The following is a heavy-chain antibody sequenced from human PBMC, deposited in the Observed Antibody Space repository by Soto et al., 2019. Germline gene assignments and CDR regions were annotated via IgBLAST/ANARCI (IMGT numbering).Heavy chain of an antibody. V-gene: IGHV1-69*08. CDR1: GTIFSSYT. J-gene: IGHJ6*02. CDR2: IIPILGET. CDR3: ARGLGGRMDD. Sequence: QVQLVQSGAEVKKPGSSVRVSCKASGTIFSSYTISWVRQAPGQGLEWMGRIIPILGETNSAQKLQGRVTLTSEKATNTAYMELNSVRLEDTALYYCARGLGGRMDDWGQGTTVTVSS. D-gene: IGHD3-16*01.